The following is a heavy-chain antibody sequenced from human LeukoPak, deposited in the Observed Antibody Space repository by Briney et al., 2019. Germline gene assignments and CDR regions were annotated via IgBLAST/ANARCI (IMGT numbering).Heavy chain of an antibody. CDR2: IYYRAYT. CDR3: AREREGATLNHRAYYYMDV. CDR1: GGSISSSHYY. D-gene: IGHD1-14*01. V-gene: IGHV4-39*07. J-gene: IGHJ6*03. Sequence: SETLSLTCTVSGGSISSSHYYWGWIRQPPGKGLEWIASIYYRAYTYYNPSLKSRITISVDTSKNQFSLKLSSVTAADTAVYYCAREREGATLNHRAYYYMDVWGKGTTVTVSS.